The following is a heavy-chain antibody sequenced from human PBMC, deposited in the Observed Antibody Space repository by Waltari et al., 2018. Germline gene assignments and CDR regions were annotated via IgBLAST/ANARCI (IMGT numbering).Heavy chain of an antibody. D-gene: IGHD3-22*01. CDR3: ARDGRYYDSSGYTYFDL. Sequence: QVQLVQSGAEVKKPGSSVKVSCKASGGPFSSYAIRWVRQAPGKGLEWMGGIIPIFGTANYAQKFQGRVTITADESTSTAYMELSSLRSEDTAVYYCARDGRYYDSSGYTYFDLWGRGTLVTVSS. V-gene: IGHV1-69*01. CDR2: IIPIFGTA. CDR1: GGPFSSYA. J-gene: IGHJ2*01.